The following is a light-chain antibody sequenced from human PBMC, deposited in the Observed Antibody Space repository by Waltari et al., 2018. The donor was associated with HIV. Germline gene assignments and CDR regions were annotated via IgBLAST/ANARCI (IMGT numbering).Light chain of an antibody. CDR1: SSDFVSYNL. CDR3: CSYAGSPTFVI. CDR2: DVN. J-gene: IGLJ2*01. Sequence: QSALTQPASVSGSLGQSITISCTGTSSDFVSYNLVSWYQQYPGKAPKVIIYDVNKWPSGVSHRFSGFKAANTASLTISGLQAEDEADYYCCSYAGSPTFVIFGGGTKVTVL. V-gene: IGLV2-23*02.